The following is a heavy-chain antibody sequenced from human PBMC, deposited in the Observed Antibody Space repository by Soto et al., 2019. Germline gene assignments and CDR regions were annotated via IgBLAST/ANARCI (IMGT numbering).Heavy chain of an antibody. V-gene: IGHV4-59*01. CDR1: GASITTKS. J-gene: IGHJ4*02. CDR2: MYYSGTT. Sequence: QVKLQESGPGLVKPSETLSLTCTVSGASITTKSWNWVRQSPGNGLEWIGYMYYSGTTNYNPSLKSRVTISIDTSKNQISLNLTSVTAADTATYYCARGLSWSPFFDLWGQGIRVTVSS. D-gene: IGHD6-13*01. CDR3: ARGLSWSPFFDL.